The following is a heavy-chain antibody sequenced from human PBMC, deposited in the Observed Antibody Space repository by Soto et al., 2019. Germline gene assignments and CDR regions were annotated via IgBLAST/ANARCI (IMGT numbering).Heavy chain of an antibody. J-gene: IGHJ4*02. Sequence: EVQLVESGGGLVKPGGSLRLSCAASGFTFSNAWMSWVRQAPGKGLEWVSAISGSGGSTYYADSVKGRFTISRDNSKNTLYLQMNSLRAEDTAVYYCAKPAGITIFGVPWDYWGQGTLVTVSS. CDR2: ISGSGGST. CDR1: GFTFSNAW. CDR3: AKPAGITIFGVPWDY. D-gene: IGHD3-3*01. V-gene: IGHV3-23*04.